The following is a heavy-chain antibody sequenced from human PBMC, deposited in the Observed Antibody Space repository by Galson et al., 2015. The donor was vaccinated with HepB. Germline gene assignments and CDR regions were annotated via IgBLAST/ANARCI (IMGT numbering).Heavy chain of an antibody. CDR1: GYSFTNYW. J-gene: IGHJ4*02. CDR2: LDPSDSYS. Sequence: QSGAEVKKPGESLRISSKGSGYSFTNYWISWVRQMPGKGLEWMGRLDPSDSYSKYSPSFQGHVSMSADKSIRTAYLQWSSLKASDSAMYYCVKHKEAVGDKFGYWGQGTLVTVSS. V-gene: IGHV5-10-1*01. CDR3: VKHKEAVGDKFGY. D-gene: IGHD3-16*01.